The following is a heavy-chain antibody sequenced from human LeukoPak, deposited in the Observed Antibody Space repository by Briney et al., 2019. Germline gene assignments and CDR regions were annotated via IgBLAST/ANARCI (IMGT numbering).Heavy chain of an antibody. CDR2: IYPGDSDT. J-gene: IGHJ4*02. CDR1: GYSFTSYW. Sequence: GESLKISCKGSGYSFTSYWIGWVRQMPGKGLEWMGIIYPGDSDTRYSPSFQGQVTISADKSISTAYLQWSSLKASDTAMYYCARSSIVVLPVAPGSFDHWGQGTLVTVSS. D-gene: IGHD2-2*01. V-gene: IGHV5-51*01. CDR3: ARSSIVVLPVAPGSFDH.